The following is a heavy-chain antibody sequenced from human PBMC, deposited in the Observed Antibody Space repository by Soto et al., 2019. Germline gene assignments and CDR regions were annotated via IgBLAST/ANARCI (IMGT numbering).Heavy chain of an antibody. V-gene: IGHV4-34*02. J-gene: IGHJ6*01. CDR3: ASGLFIRSARYFYYDGRDV. CDR2: INPGGST. D-gene: IGHD6-6*01. Sequence: QVQLQQWGAGLLKPSETLSLTCAVSGPSFSGYCWCWVRQPPGTEPEWIGVINPGGSTNYNPSLQSRFTTSVASSKNQVPLPMTSVTADDAVVYCSASGLFIRSARYFYYDGRDVLGQGTSVTVTS. CDR1: GPSFSGYC.